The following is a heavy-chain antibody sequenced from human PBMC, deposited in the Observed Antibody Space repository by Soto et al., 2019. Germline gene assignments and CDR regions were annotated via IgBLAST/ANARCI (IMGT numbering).Heavy chain of an antibody. J-gene: IGHJ6*03. CDR1: GFTFSSYA. CDR3: AKNQRGSNYYSYYMDV. V-gene: IGHV3-23*01. CDR2: ISGSGGNT. Sequence: AGGSLRLSCAASGFTFSSYAMTWVRQAPGKGLEWVSSISGSGGNTYYADSVKGRFTISRDNSKNTLYLQMNSLRAEDTAIYYCAKNQRGSNYYSYYMDVWGKGTTVTVSS.